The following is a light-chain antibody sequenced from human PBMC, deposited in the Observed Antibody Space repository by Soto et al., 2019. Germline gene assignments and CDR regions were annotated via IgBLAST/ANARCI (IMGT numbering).Light chain of an antibody. V-gene: IGLV4-69*01. CDR3: QTWGTGPFV. Sequence: QPVLTQSPSASASLGASVKLTCTLSSGHSSYAIAWHQQQPEKGPRYLMKLNSDGSHSKGDGIPDRFSGSSSGAERYLTISSLQSEDEADYYCQTWGTGPFVFGTGT. CDR2: LNSDGSH. CDR1: SGHSSYA. J-gene: IGLJ1*01.